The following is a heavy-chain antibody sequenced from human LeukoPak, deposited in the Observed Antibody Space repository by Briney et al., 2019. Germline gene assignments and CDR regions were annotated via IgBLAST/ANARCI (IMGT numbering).Heavy chain of an antibody. J-gene: IGHJ4*02. CDR1: GFTFSSYW. V-gene: IGHV3-7*01. CDR2: IKQDGSEK. D-gene: IGHD3-22*01. CDR3: ANIQYSGYDYGYYDSSGYQRGY. Sequence: GGSLRLSCAASGFTFSSYWMSWVRQAPGKGLEWVANIKQDGSEKYYVDSVKGRFTISRDNAKNSLYLQMNSLRAEDTAVYYCANIQYSGYDYGYYDSSGYQRGYWGQGTLVTVSS.